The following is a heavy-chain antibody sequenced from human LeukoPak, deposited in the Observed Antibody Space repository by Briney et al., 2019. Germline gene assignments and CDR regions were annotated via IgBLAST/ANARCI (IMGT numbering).Heavy chain of an antibody. CDR1: GFTFSSYG. Sequence: PGGPLRLSCAASGFTFSSYGMHWVRQAPGKGLEWVAFIRYDGSNKYYADSVKDRFTISRDNSKNTLYLQMNSLRAEDTAVYYCAKSARRYCSGGSCYYFDYWGQGTLVTVSS. CDR2: IRYDGSNK. CDR3: AKSARRYCSGGSCYYFDY. V-gene: IGHV3-30*02. D-gene: IGHD2-15*01. J-gene: IGHJ4*02.